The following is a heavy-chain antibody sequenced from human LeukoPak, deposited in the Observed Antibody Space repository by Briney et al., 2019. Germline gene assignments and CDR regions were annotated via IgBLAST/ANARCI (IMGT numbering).Heavy chain of an antibody. Sequence: GGSLRLSCAASGFTFSSYWMSWVRQAPGKGLGWVANIKQDGSEKYYVDSVKGRFTISRDNAKNSLYLQMNSLRAEDTAVYYCARAQLTYSSSWYYYYYYYMDVWGKGTTVTISS. V-gene: IGHV3-7*01. CDR1: GFTFSSYW. CDR2: IKQDGSEK. D-gene: IGHD6-13*01. J-gene: IGHJ6*03. CDR3: ARAQLTYSSSWYYYYYYYMDV.